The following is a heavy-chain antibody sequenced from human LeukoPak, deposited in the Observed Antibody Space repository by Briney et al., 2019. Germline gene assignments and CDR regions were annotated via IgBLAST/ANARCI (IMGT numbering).Heavy chain of an antibody. CDR1: GGSFSGYS. V-gene: IGHV4-34*01. CDR3: ARGLWFDP. Sequence: SETLSLTCAVYGGSFSGYSWSWIRQPPGKGLEWIGEINHSGSTNYNPSLKSRVTISVDTSKNQFSLKLSSVTAADTAVYYCARGLWFDPWGQGTLVTVSS. J-gene: IGHJ5*02. CDR2: INHSGST.